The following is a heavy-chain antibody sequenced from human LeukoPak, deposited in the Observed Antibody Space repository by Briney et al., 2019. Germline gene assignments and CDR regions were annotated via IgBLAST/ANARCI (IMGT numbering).Heavy chain of an antibody. D-gene: IGHD6-13*01. J-gene: IGHJ4*02. V-gene: IGHV3-7*01. CDR3: AREGYSHLVYYFDY. Sequence: GGSLRLSCAASGFTFSSYWMSWVRQAPGKGLEGVANIKQDGSEKYYVDSVKGRFTISRDNAKNSLYLQMNSLRAEGTAVYYCAREGYSHLVYYFDYWGQGTLVTVSS. CDR2: IKQDGSEK. CDR1: GFTFSSYW.